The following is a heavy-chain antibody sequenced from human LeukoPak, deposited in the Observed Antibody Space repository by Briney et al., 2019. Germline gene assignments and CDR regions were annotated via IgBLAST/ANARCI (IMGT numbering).Heavy chain of an antibody. D-gene: IGHD3-22*01. Sequence: SETLSLTCSVSGGSITSGSFYWSWVRQPAGKGLEWIGRVYKSGTTNYNPSLKSRVTILIDTAKNQFSLKLSSVTAADTAVYYCARSYDSSGYYFDYWGQGTLVTVSS. CDR3: ARSYDSSGYYFDY. CDR2: VYKSGTT. J-gene: IGHJ4*02. CDR1: GGSITSGSFY. V-gene: IGHV4-61*02.